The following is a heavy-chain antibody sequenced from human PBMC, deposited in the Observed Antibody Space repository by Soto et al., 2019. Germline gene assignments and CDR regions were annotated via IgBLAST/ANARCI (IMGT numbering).Heavy chain of an antibody. Sequence: GGSLRLSCAASGFTFSSYAMSWVRQAPGKGLEWVSAISGSGGSTYYADSVKGRFTISRDNSKNTLYLQMNSLRAEDTAVYYCAKDRQGITIFGVVIIDYWGQGTLVTVSS. J-gene: IGHJ4*02. CDR2: ISGSGGST. CDR3: AKDRQGITIFGVVIIDY. CDR1: GFTFSSYA. D-gene: IGHD3-3*01. V-gene: IGHV3-23*01.